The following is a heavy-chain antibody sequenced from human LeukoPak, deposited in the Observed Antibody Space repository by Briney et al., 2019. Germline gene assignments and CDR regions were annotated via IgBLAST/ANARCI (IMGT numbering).Heavy chain of an antibody. D-gene: IGHD3-22*01. J-gene: IGHJ4*02. CDR3: ARLGAYYYDSSGYYYNRYFGY. CDR2: VYHSGST. V-gene: IGHV4-38-2*02. Sequence: SETLSLTCTVSGYSISSGYYWGWIRQSPGKGLEGIGSVYHSGSTYYNPSLKSPVTISVDTSKNQFSLALSSVTAADTAVYYCARLGAYYYDSSGYYYNRYFGYWGQGILVTVSS. CDR1: GYSISSGYY.